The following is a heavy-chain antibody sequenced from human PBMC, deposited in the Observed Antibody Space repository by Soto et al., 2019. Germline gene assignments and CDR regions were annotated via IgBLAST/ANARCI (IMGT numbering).Heavy chain of an antibody. CDR3: VKEVETVRRVAFVL. Sequence: GGSLRRSCAPSGLTFHDYAMSWVRQAPGKGLEWVSAISFTGRATYYADSGKGRFTISRDNSKNSVYLQMNSLRVDDTALYYCVKEVETVRRVAFVLWGHGTEVTVS. CDR1: GLTFHDYA. CDR2: ISFTGRAT. J-gene: IGHJ4*01. D-gene: IGHD5-18*01. V-gene: IGHV3-23*05.